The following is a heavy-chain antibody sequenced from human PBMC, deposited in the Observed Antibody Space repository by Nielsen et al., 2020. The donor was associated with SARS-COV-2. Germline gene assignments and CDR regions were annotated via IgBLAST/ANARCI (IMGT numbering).Heavy chain of an antibody. D-gene: IGHD2-8*01. CDR2: IYYSGST. CDR3: ARDLIEGGDCTNGVCSDLHGDAFDI. V-gene: IGHV4-31*03. Sequence: SETLSLTCTVSGGSISSGGYYWSWIRQHPGKGLEWIGYIYYSGSTYYNPSLKSRVTISVDTSKNQFSLKLSSVTAADTAVYYCARDLIEGGDCTNGVCSDLHGDAFDIWGQGTMVTVSS. J-gene: IGHJ3*02. CDR1: GGSISSGGYY.